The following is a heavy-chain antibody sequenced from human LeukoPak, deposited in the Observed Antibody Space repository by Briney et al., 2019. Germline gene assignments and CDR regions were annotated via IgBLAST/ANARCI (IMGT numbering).Heavy chain of an antibody. J-gene: IGHJ4*02. Sequence: ASVKVSCKASGHTFTGYYMHWVRQAPGQGLEWMGWINPNSGGTNYAQKFQGRVTMTRDTSISTAYMELSRLRSDDTAVYYCARVPGIVVVPAATFDYWGQGTLVTVSS. D-gene: IGHD2-2*01. V-gene: IGHV1-2*02. CDR1: GHTFTGYY. CDR3: ARVPGIVVVPAATFDY. CDR2: INPNSGGT.